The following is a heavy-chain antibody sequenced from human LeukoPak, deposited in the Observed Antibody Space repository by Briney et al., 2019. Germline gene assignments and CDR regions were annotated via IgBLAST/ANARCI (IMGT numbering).Heavy chain of an antibody. CDR1: GGSFSGYY. V-gene: IGHV4-34*01. Sequence: SETLSLTCAVYGGSFSGYYWSWIRQPPGKGLEWIGEINHSGSTNYNPSLKSRVTISVDTSKNQFSLKLSSVTAADTAVYYCARGADYGGGANWFDPWGQGTLVTVSS. CDR2: INHSGST. D-gene: IGHD4-17*01. J-gene: IGHJ5*02. CDR3: ARGADYGGGANWFDP.